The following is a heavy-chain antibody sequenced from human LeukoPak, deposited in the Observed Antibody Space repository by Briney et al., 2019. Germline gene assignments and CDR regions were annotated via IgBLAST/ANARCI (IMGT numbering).Heavy chain of an antibody. D-gene: IGHD6-19*01. V-gene: IGHV1-18*01. CDR3: ARRRWDQWLATFDY. CDR2: ISTYNGNT. J-gene: IGHJ4*02. Sequence: ASVKVSCKASGYTFTSYGITWVRQAPGQGLEWMGWISTYNGNTNYAQKFQGRVTMTTDTSTSTACMDLSSLRSDDTAVYYCARRRWDQWLATFDYWGQGTLVTVSS. CDR1: GYTFTSYG.